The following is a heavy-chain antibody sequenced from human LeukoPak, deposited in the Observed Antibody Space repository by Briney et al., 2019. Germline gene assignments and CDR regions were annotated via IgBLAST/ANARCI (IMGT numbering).Heavy chain of an antibody. D-gene: IGHD3-22*01. CDR3: ARHWENGYYDSSGYPNYGMDV. V-gene: IGHV4-39*01. Sequence: SETLSLTCTVSGGSISSSSYYWGWIRQPPGKGLEWIGSIYYSGSTYYNPSLKSRVTISVDTSKNQFSLKLSSVTAADTAVYYCARHWENGYYDSSGYPNYGMDVCGQGTTVTVSS. CDR2: IYYSGST. CDR1: GGSISSSSYY. J-gene: IGHJ6*02.